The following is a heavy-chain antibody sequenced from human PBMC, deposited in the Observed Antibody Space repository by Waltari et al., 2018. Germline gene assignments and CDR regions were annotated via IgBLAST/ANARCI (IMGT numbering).Heavy chain of an antibody. CDR3: ARAGYSGSVFDY. Sequence: EVQLVESGGGLIQPGGSLRLSCAASGFTVSSNYMSWVRQAPGKGLEWVSVLYSGGSTEYADSWKGRFTSSRDNAKNTLYLQMNSLRAEDTAVYYCARAGYSGSVFDYWGQGTLVTVSS. V-gene: IGHV3-53*01. CDR1: GFTVSSNY. D-gene: IGHD1-26*01. J-gene: IGHJ4*02. CDR2: LYSGGST.